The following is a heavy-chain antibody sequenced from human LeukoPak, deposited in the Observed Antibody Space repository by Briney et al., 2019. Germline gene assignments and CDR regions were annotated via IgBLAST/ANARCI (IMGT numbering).Heavy chain of an antibody. V-gene: IGHV4-30-4*01. D-gene: IGHD2-21*02. CDR2: VFYSGST. Sequence: SQTLSLTCTVSGGSIGSDDYYWSWIRQPPGKGLEWIGYVFYSGSTYYNPSLKSRVTISVDRSKNQFSLNLRSVTAADAAVYYCARVTKPLVVVTAWGQGTLVTVSS. J-gene: IGHJ5*02. CDR3: ARVTKPLVVVTA. CDR1: GGSIGSDDYY.